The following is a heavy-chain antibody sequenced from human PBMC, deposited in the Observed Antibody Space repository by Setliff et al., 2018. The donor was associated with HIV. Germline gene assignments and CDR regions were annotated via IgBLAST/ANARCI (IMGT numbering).Heavy chain of an antibody. V-gene: IGHV4-59*11. CDR3: AREVDYYDSSRYLLLYYFDS. CDR1: NGSISSHY. CDR2: MYYSGST. Sequence: SETLSLTCTVSNGSISSHYWSWIRQPPGKGLEWIGNMYYSGSTNYNPSLKSRVTISVDRSQNHFSLKLSSVTAADTAVYYCAREVDYYDSSRYLLLYYFDSWGQGTLVTVPS. D-gene: IGHD3-22*01. J-gene: IGHJ4*02.